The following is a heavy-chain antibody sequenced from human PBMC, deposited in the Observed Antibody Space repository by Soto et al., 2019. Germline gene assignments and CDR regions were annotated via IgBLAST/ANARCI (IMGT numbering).Heavy chain of an antibody. Sequence: SQTLSLTCAVSGGSISSGDYSWNWIRQPPGKGLEWIGNIYYSGSTYYNPSLQSRVTISVDTSKNQFSLKLSSVTAADTAVYYCAKGGSGSYYNAFDIGGQGTMVTFS. D-gene: IGHD3-10*01. CDR3: AKGGSGSYYNAFDI. CDR1: GGSISSGDYS. J-gene: IGHJ3*02. CDR2: IYYSGST. V-gene: IGHV4-30-2*03.